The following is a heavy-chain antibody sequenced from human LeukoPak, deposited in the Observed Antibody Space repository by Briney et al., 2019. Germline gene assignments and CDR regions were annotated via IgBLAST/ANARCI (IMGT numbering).Heavy chain of an antibody. Sequence: GGSLRLSCAASGFNFSSFTMSWVRQAPGKGLEWVSAISDSGGSTSYADSVKGRFTISRDDSKNTLYLHMNSLRTEDTAVYYFAKEFKTCGYYFALDVWGQGTTVTVSS. CDR2: ISDSGGST. CDR3: AKEFKTCGYYFALDV. J-gene: IGHJ6*02. CDR1: GFNFSSFT. V-gene: IGHV3-23*01.